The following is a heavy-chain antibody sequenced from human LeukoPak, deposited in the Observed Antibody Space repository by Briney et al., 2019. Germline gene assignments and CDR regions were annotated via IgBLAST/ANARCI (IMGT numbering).Heavy chain of an antibody. Sequence: SETLSLTCTVSGGSNSSSSYYWGWIRQPPGKGLEWIGSLYYSGSTYYNPSLKSRVTISVDTSKNQFSLKLSSVTAADTAVYYCARDRVEYIITMVRGVITAFDPWGQGTLVTVSS. J-gene: IGHJ5*02. CDR2: LYYSGST. CDR3: ARDRVEYIITMVRGVITAFDP. CDR1: GGSNSSSSYY. D-gene: IGHD3-10*01. V-gene: IGHV4-39*02.